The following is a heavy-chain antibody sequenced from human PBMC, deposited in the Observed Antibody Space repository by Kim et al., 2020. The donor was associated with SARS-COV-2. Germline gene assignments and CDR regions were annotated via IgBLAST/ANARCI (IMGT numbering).Heavy chain of an antibody. D-gene: IGHD3-3*01. Sequence: KGRFTISRDNAKNSLYLQMNSLRDEDTAVYYCARDFGFDPEFYYYYGMDVWGQGTTVTVSS. J-gene: IGHJ6*02. CDR3: ARDFGFDPEFYYYYGMDV. V-gene: IGHV3-48*02.